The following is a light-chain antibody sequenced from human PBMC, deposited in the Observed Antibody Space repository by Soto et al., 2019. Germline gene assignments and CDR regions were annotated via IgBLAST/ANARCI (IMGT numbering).Light chain of an antibody. CDR3: MQALQAPRT. V-gene: IGKV2-28*01. CDR1: QSLFHSSGYYY. Sequence: DIVMTQSPLSLPVTPGEPASISCRSSQSLFHSSGYYYLDWYLQKPGQSPQLLIYLSSIRASGVPDRFSGSGSGTDFTLKISRVEAEDVGFYYCMQALQAPRTFGQGTKVEF. J-gene: IGKJ1*01. CDR2: LSS.